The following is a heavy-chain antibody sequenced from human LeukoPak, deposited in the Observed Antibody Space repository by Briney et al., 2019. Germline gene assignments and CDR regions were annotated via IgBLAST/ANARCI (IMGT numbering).Heavy chain of an antibody. J-gene: IGHJ4*02. CDR1: GGSISSGGYY. D-gene: IGHD1-7*01. CDR2: IYCSGST. Sequence: SETLSLTCTVSGGSISSGGYYWSWIRQHPGKGLEWIGYIYCSGSTYYNPSLKSRVTISVDTPKNQFSLKLSSVTAADTAVSYCARASQTGTIDYWGQGTLVTVSS. CDR3: ARASQTGTIDY. V-gene: IGHV4-31*03.